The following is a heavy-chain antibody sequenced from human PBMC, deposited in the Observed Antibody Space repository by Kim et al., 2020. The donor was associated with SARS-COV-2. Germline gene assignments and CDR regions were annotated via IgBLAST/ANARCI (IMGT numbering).Heavy chain of an antibody. Sequence: GGSLRLSCEASGFTFSRHEMNWVRQAPGKGREWVSYMSSTGSTIHYADSVKGRFTISRDNAKSTLYLQMNSLRAEDTAVYYCAKGGITIFGLVMMGHYCKADVWGQGTTVTVSS. CDR3: AKGGITIFGLVMMGHYCKADV. J-gene: IGHJ6*02. D-gene: IGHD3-3*01. CDR2: MSSTGSTI. CDR1: GFTFSRHE. V-gene: IGHV3-48*03.